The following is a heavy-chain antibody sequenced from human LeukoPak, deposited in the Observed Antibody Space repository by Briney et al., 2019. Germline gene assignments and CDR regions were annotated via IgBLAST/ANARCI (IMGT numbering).Heavy chain of an antibody. CDR3: SSGSSDWYFDL. CDR2: IYYSVNT. CDR1: GGSITASY. V-gene: IGHV4-59*01. Sequence: PSETLSLTCAVSGGSITASYWSWIRQPPGKGLEWIGYIYYSVNTYYSPSLKSRVTISVDTSKNQFSLKLSSVTAADTAVYYCSSGSSDWYFDLWGRGTLVTVSS. D-gene: IGHD1-26*01. J-gene: IGHJ2*01.